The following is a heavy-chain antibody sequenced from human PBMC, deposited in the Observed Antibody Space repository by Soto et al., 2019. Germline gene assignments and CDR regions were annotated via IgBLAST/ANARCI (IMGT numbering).Heavy chain of an antibody. CDR2: IYYSGST. CDR1: GGSISSGGYY. Sequence: TLSLTCTVSGGSISSGGYYWSWIRQHPGKGLEWIGYIYYSGSTYYNPSLKSRVTISVDTSKNQFSLKLSSVTAADTAVYYCARDQVDTIFGVVNNWFDPWGQGTLVTVSS. J-gene: IGHJ5*02. V-gene: IGHV4-31*03. D-gene: IGHD3-3*01. CDR3: ARDQVDTIFGVVNNWFDP.